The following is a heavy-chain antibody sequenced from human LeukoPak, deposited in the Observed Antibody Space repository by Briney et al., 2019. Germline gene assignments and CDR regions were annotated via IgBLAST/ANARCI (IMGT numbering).Heavy chain of an antibody. CDR1: GFTFSSYG. CDR2: ISYDGSNK. J-gene: IGHJ4*02. CDR3: AKDRQASYSSGWNDY. D-gene: IGHD6-19*01. Sequence: PGGSLRLSCAASGFTFSSYGMHWVRQAPGKGLEWVAVISYDGSNKYYAASVKGRFTISRDNSKNTLYLQMNSLRAEDTAVYYCAKDRQASYSSGWNDYWGQGTLVTVSS. V-gene: IGHV3-30*18.